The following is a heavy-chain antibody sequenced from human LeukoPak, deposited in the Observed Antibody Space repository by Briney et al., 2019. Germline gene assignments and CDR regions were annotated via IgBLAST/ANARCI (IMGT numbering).Heavy chain of an antibody. CDR3: ATYFYGEYGSYYFDN. D-gene: IGHD4-17*01. Sequence: PSGTLSLTCAVSGAFITNSHWWSWARQPPGKGLEWIGEIYHSGTTNYNPSLKSRVTMSVDKSKNQFSLKLSSVTAADTAVYYCATYFYGEYGSYYFDNWGQGTLVTVSS. CDR2: IYHSGTT. CDR1: GAFITNSHW. J-gene: IGHJ4*02. V-gene: IGHV4-4*02.